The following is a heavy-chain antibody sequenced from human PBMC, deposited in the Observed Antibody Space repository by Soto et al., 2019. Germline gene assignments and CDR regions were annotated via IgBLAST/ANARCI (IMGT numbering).Heavy chain of an antibody. Sequence: GGSLRLSCAASGFTFSSYAMGWVRQAPGKGLEWVSAISGSGGSTYYADSVKGRFTISRDNSKNTLYLQMNSLRAEDTAVYYCAKGVVVPAAAPLDYWGQGTLVTVSS. D-gene: IGHD2-2*01. CDR1: GFTFSSYA. V-gene: IGHV3-23*01. J-gene: IGHJ4*02. CDR2: ISGSGGST. CDR3: AKGVVVPAAAPLDY.